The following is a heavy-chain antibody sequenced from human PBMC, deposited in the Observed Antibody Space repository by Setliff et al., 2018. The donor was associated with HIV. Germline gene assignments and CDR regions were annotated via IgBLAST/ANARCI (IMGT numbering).Heavy chain of an antibody. CDR3: TTDLVDEQLVRSYYYYGMDV. J-gene: IGHJ6*02. CDR2: MNPNSGNT. D-gene: IGHD6-13*01. Sequence: GASVKVSCKASGHTFTSYDINWVRQATGRGLEWMGWMNPNSGNTGYAQKFQGRVTMTRNTSISTAYMELSSLRSEDTAVYYCTTDLVDEQLVRSYYYYGMDVWGQGTTVTVSS. CDR1: GHTFTSYD. V-gene: IGHV1-8*01.